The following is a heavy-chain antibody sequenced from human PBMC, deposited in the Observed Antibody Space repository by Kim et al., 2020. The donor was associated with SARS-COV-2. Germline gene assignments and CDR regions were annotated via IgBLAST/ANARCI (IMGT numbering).Heavy chain of an antibody. CDR2: IYSDGST. D-gene: IGHD3-16*02. CDR1: GFSVSSNY. Sequence: GGSLRLSCAASGFSVSSNYMSWVRQAPEKGLEWVSLIYSDGSTYYADSVKGRFTIPRDNSKNTLYLQMNSLRAEDTAVYYCAREGRWGTYRFADYWGQGTLVTVSS. J-gene: IGHJ4*02. V-gene: IGHV3-66*01. CDR3: AREGRWGTYRFADY.